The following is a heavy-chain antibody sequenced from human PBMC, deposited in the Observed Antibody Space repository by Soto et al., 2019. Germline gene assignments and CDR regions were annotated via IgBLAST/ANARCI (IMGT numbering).Heavy chain of an antibody. CDR1: GFDISTYG. CDR3: ARAVSSATYYDCIGY. Sequence: PGGSLRLSCEASGFDISTYGLHWVRQAPGKGLEWLAFIWYDGSNRHYAASVKGRFTISRDNSRNTLYLQMNNLRADDTAVYFCARAVSSATYYDCIGYWGRGTLVTVSS. CDR2: IWYDGSNR. D-gene: IGHD1-26*01. J-gene: IGHJ4*02. V-gene: IGHV3-33*01.